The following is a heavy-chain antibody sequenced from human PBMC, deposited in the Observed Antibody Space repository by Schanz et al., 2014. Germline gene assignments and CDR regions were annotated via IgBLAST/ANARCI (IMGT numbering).Heavy chain of an antibody. CDR2: ISRDGTTS. Sequence: EVQLVESGGALVQPGGSLRLSCATSRLTFGNYWMSWVRQAPGKGLEWLSYISRDGTTSYYADSVKGRFTISRDNAKNSLYLEMTSLRGEDTAVYYCARENLNWEAFDIWGQGTVVTVSS. J-gene: IGHJ3*02. CDR1: RLTFGNYW. CDR3: ARENLNWEAFDI. V-gene: IGHV3-48*04. D-gene: IGHD7-27*01.